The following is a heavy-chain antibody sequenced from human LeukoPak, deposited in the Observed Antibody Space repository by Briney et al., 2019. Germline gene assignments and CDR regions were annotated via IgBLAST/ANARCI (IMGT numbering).Heavy chain of an antibody. CDR1: GFTFSSYW. Sequence: GGSLRLSCVASGFTFSSYWMHWVRQAPGKGLVWVSRINTDGSSTSYADSVKGRFTISRDNAKNTLYLQMNSLRAEDTAVYYCAGRIGVAGRGFDPWGQGTLVTVSS. J-gene: IGHJ5*02. D-gene: IGHD6-13*01. CDR3: AGRIGVAGRGFDP. V-gene: IGHV3-74*01. CDR2: INTDGSST.